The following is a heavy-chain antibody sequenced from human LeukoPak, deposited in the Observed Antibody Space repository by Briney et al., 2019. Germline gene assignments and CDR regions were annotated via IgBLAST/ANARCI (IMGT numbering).Heavy chain of an antibody. CDR3: ARDSEKSSSFAFDI. CDR1: GFTFRRHW. Sequence: GGSRRLSCAASGFTFRRHWMSWVRQAPGKGLEWVANINLDGSEKYYVDSVMGRFAVSRDNAENSLYLQINSLRAEDTAVYFCARDSEKSSSFAFDIWGQGTMVTVSS. CDR2: INLDGSEK. J-gene: IGHJ3*02. V-gene: IGHV3-7*01. D-gene: IGHD6-13*01.